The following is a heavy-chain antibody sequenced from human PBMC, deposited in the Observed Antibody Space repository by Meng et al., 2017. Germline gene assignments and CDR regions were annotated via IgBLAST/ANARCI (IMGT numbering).Heavy chain of an antibody. D-gene: IGHD6-13*01. CDR3: AKDLRRKPGIAVAGPPPETDY. CDR1: GFTFSSYA. CDR2: ISGSGGRT. J-gene: IGHJ4*02. Sequence: GGSLRLSCAASGFTFSSYAMSWVRQAPRKGLEWVSAISGSGGRTYYADSVKGRFTISRDNSKNTLYLQMNSLGAEATAVYYCAKDLRRKPGIAVAGPPPETDYWGQGTLVTVSS. V-gene: IGHV3-23*01.